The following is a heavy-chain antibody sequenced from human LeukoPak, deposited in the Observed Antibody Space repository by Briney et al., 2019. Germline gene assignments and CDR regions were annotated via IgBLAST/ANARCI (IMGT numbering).Heavy chain of an antibody. CDR3: ARGMLGTAMVFSYYYYYMDV. Sequence: ASVKVSCKASGYTFTSYDINWVRQATGQGLEWMGWMNPNSGNTGYAQKFQGKVTITRNTSISTAYMELSSLRSEDTAVYYCARGMLGTAMVFSYYYYYMDVWGKGTTVTVSS. CDR1: GYTFTSYD. D-gene: IGHD5-18*01. CDR2: MNPNSGNT. V-gene: IGHV1-8*03. J-gene: IGHJ6*03.